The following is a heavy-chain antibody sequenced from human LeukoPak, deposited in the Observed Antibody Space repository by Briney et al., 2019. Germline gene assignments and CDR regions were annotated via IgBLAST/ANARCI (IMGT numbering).Heavy chain of an antibody. D-gene: IGHD3-10*01. CDR3: ARVGFGELLGY. J-gene: IGHJ4*02. V-gene: IGHV4-38-2*02. CDR1: GYSISSGYY. Sequence: SETLSLTCIVSGYSISSGYYWGWIRQPPGKGLEWIGNIHHSGSTYYNPSLKSRVTISVDTSKNQFSLKLSSVTAADTAVYYCARVGFGELLGYWGQGTLVTVSS. CDR2: IHHSGST.